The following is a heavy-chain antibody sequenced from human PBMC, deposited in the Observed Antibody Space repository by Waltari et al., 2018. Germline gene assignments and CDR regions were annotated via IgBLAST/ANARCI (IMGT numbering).Heavy chain of an antibody. Sequence: EVQLLESGGGLVQPGGSLRLSCAASGFTCSAYAMAWVRQAPGKGLEWVSAIWSSVDRTEYADLVKGRFTISRDDSKNTLYLQMNSLRAEDTAVYYCAKDHSNGHDFDYWGQGTLVTVSS. CDR2: IWSSVDRT. V-gene: IGHV3-23*01. CDR3: AKDHSNGHDFDY. J-gene: IGHJ4*02. D-gene: IGHD3-22*01. CDR1: GFTCSAYA.